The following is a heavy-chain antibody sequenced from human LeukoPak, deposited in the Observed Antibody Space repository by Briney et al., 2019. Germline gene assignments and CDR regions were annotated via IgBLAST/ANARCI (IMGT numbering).Heavy chain of an antibody. D-gene: IGHD2-15*01. V-gene: IGHV4-30-4*08. CDR2: IYYSGST. J-gene: IGHJ6*03. CDR1: GFTFSSYA. Sequence: LRLSCAASGFTFSSYAMSWVRQPPGKGLEWIGYIYYSGSTYYNPSLKSRVTISVDTSKNQFSLKLSSVTAADTAVYYCAREEGARWSDYYYYMDVWGKGTTVTVSS. CDR3: AREEGARWSDYYYYMDV.